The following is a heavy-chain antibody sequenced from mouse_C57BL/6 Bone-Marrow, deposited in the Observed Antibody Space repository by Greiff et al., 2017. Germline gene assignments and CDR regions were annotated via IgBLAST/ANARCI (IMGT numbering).Heavy chain of an antibody. CDR2: RWGVGST. Sequence: VQVVASGPGLVAPSQSLSITCTVSGFSLTRYGVDWVRQSPGKGLEWLGVRWGVGSTNYNSTLKSRWSISKDNSKSQVFLKMNSLQTDDTAMYYCARYGRGYAMDYWGQGTSVTVSS. V-gene: IGHV2-6*01. CDR1: GFSLTRYG. J-gene: IGHJ4*01. CDR3: ARYGRGYAMDY. D-gene: IGHD2-1*01.